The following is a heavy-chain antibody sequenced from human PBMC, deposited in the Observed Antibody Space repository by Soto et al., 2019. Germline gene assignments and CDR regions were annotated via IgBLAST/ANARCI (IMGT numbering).Heavy chain of an antibody. CDR2: ISYDGSNK. CDR3: AKDGSSSWYAGFRYYYYGMDV. CDR1: GFTFSSYG. Sequence: GGSLRLSCAASGFTFSSYGMHWVRQAPGKGLEWVAVISYDGSNKYYADTVKGRFTISRDNSKNTLYLQMNSLRAEDTAVYYCAKDGSSSWYAGFRYYYYGMDVWGQGTTVTVSS. V-gene: IGHV3-30*18. D-gene: IGHD6-13*01. J-gene: IGHJ6*02.